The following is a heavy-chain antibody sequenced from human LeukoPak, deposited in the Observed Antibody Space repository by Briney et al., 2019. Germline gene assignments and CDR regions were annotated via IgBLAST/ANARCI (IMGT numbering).Heavy chain of an antibody. J-gene: IGHJ1*01. D-gene: IGHD2-2*02. CDR2: IWFDGSNK. V-gene: IGHV3-33*01. Sequence: PGRSLRLSCAASGFTFSSYGMHWVRQAPGKGLEWVALIWFDGSNKYYADSVKGRFTISRDNSKNTLNLQLNSLRVEDTAVYYCARPDCSSTSCYTFQHWRQGTLVTVSS. CDR3: ARPDCSSTSCYTFQH. CDR1: GFTFSSYG.